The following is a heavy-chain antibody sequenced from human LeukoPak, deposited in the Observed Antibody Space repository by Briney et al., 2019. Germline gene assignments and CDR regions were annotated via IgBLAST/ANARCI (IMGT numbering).Heavy chain of an antibody. CDR3: ARGDSTGYYRFNY. CDR1: GDSISSYY. D-gene: IGHD3-22*01. Sequence: SETLSLTCTVSGDSISSYYWNWIRQPPGKGLEWIGYIYYTGSTNSNPSLKSRVTISVDTPKNQFSLQLRSVTAADTAVYYCARGDSTGYYRFNYWGQGTLVTVSS. CDR2: IYYTGST. V-gene: IGHV4-59*01. J-gene: IGHJ4*02.